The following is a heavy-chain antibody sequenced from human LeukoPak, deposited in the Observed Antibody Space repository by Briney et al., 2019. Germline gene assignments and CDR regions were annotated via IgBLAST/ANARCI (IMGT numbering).Heavy chain of an antibody. CDR2: MNPNSGNT. CDR1: GYTFTSYD. CDR3: ARGQGATWPLDY. D-gene: IGHD1-26*01. Sequence: ASVKVSCKASGYTFTSYDINWVRQATGQGLEWMGWMNPNSGNTGYAQKFQGRVTMTRNTSISTAYMELGSLRSEDTAVYYCARGQGATWPLDYWGQGTLVTVSS. J-gene: IGHJ4*02. V-gene: IGHV1-8*01.